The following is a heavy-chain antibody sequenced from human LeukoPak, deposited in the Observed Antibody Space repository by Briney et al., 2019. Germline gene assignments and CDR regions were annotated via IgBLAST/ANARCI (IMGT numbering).Heavy chain of an antibody. V-gene: IGHV3-23*01. CDR3: AKDIRGILAAAAARAFDV. J-gene: IGHJ3*01. CDR2: ISGSGAST. D-gene: IGHD6-13*01. Sequence: GGSLRLSCAASGFIFSDYAMSWVRQAPGKGLDWVSGISGSGASTYYADSVKGRFTISRDNSRSTLYLQVNSLRADDTAIYYCAKDIRGILAAAAARAFDVWGQGTMVTVSS. CDR1: GFIFSDYA.